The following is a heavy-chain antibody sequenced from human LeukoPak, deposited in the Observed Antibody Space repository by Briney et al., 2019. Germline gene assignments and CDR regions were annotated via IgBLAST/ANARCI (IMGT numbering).Heavy chain of an antibody. CDR3: ARDQYHYYGLDV. Sequence: PGGSLRLSCAASGFTFGSYEMNWVRQAPGKGLEWVSYINTGGGTIYADSVKGRFTISRDNARNSLYLQMNSLRVEDTALYYCARDQYHYYGLDVWGQGTTVTVSS. CDR1: GFTFGSYE. V-gene: IGHV3-48*03. J-gene: IGHJ6*02. D-gene: IGHD4-11*01. CDR2: INTGGGTI.